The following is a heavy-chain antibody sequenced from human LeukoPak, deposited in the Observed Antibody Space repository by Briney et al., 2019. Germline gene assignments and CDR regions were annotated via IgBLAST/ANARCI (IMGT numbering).Heavy chain of an antibody. J-gene: IGHJ4*02. Sequence: GSSVKVSCKASGGTFSSYAISWVRQAPGQGLEWMGRIIPILGIANYAQKFQGRVTITAGKSTSTAYMELSSLRSEDTAVYYCARDFTYYDFWSGYKLDYWGQGTLVTVSS. D-gene: IGHD3-3*01. CDR3: ARDFTYYDFWSGYKLDY. CDR2: IIPILGIA. CDR1: GGTFSSYA. V-gene: IGHV1-69*04.